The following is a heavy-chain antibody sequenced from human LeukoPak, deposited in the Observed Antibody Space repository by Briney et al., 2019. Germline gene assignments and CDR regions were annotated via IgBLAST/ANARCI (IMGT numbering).Heavy chain of an antibody. J-gene: IGHJ6*02. CDR3: ARLDIVVVPAAPYYYGMDV. V-gene: IGHV3-7*01. CDR2: IKQDGSEE. D-gene: IGHD2-2*01. Sequence: GGSLRLSCAASGFTFSSYWMSWVRQAPGKGLEWVANIKQDGSEEYYVDSVKGRFTISRDNAKNSLYLQMNSLRAEDTAVYYCARLDIVVVPAAPYYYGMDVWGQGTTVTVSS. CDR1: GFTFSSYW.